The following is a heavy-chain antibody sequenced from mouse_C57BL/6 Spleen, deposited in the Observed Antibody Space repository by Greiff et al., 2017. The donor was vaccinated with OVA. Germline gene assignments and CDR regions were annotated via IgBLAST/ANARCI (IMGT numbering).Heavy chain of an antibody. J-gene: IGHJ2*01. V-gene: IGHV1-64*01. D-gene: IGHD4-1*01. CDR1: GYTFTSYW. CDR2: IHPNSGST. CDR3: ARSANWEIYFDY. Sequence: QVQLKQPGAELVKPGASVKLSCKASGYTFTSYWMHWVKQRPGQGLEWIGMIHPNSGSTNYNEKFKSKATLTVDKSSSTAYMQLSSLTSEDSAVYYCARSANWEIYFDYWGQGTTLTVSS.